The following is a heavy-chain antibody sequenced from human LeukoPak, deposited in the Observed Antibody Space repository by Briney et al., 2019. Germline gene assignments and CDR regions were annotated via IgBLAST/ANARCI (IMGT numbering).Heavy chain of an antibody. D-gene: IGHD6-6*01. CDR3: ARGRGAARPRRSSYYMDV. CDR1: GGSISSGSYY. Sequence: SETLSLTCTVSGGSISSGSYYWSWIRQPAGKGLEWIGRIYTSGSTNYNPSLKSRVTISVDTSKNQFSLKLSSVTAADTAVYYCARGRGAARPRRSSYYMDVWGKGTTVTVSS. V-gene: IGHV4-61*02. J-gene: IGHJ6*03. CDR2: IYTSGST.